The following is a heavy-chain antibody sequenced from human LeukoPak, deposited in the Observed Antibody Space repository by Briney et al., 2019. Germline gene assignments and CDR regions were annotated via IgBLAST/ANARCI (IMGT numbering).Heavy chain of an antibody. J-gene: IGHJ4*02. D-gene: IGHD5-18*01. CDR2: ISSSSSYI. CDR3: ARTEYSSAYFDY. Sequence: GGSLRLSCAASGFTFSSYSMNWVRQAPGKGLEWVSSISSSSSYIYYAYSVKGRFTISRDNAKNSLYLQMNSLRAEDTAVYYCARTEYSSAYFDYWGQGTLVTVSS. V-gene: IGHV3-21*01. CDR1: GFTFSSYS.